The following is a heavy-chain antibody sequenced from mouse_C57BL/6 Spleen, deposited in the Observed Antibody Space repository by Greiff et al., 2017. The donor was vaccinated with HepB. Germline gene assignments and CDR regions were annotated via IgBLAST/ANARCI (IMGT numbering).Heavy chain of an antibody. CDR3: SSVYYYGSSDY. V-gene: IGHV1-26*01. CDR2: INPNNGGT. Sequence: EVQLQQSGPELVKPGASVKISCKASGYTFTDYYMNWVKQSHGKSLEWIGDINPNNGGTSYNQKFKGKATLTVDKSSSTAYMELRSLTSEDSAVYYCSSVYYYGSSDYWGQGTTLTVSS. CDR1: GYTFTDYY. J-gene: IGHJ2*01. D-gene: IGHD1-1*01.